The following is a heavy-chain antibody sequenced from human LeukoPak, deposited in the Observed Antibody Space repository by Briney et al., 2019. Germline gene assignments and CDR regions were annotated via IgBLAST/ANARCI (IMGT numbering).Heavy chain of an antibody. J-gene: IGHJ4*02. CDR2: ISGSGGRT. CDR3: ARARRDFWSGYYTQHFDY. V-gene: IGHV3-23*01. D-gene: IGHD3-3*01. CDR1: GFTFSSYG. Sequence: GGSLRLSCAASGFTFSSYGMSWVRQAPGKGLEWVSSISGSGGRTYYADSVKGRFTISRDNSKNTLYLQMNSLRAEDTAVYYCARARRDFWSGYYTQHFDYWGQGTLVTVSS.